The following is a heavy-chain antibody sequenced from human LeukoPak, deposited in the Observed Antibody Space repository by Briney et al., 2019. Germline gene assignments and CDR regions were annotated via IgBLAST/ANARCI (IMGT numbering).Heavy chain of an antibody. CDR3: AIDTGYQLPLDY. J-gene: IGHJ4*02. Sequence: GGSLRLSCAASGFTFSSYAMSWVRQAPGKGLEWVSAISGSGGSTYYADSVKGRFTISRDNSKNTLYLQMSSLRAEDTAVYYCAIDTGYQLPLDYWGQGTLVTVSS. D-gene: IGHD2-2*01. V-gene: IGHV3-23*01. CDR2: ISGSGGST. CDR1: GFTFSSYA.